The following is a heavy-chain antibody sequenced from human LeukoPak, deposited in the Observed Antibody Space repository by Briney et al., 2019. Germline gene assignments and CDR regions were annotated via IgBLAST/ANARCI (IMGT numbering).Heavy chain of an antibody. D-gene: IGHD3-10*01. CDR3: ASMVRGAALDY. CDR1: GSSISSYY. J-gene: IGHJ4*02. Sequence: PSETLSLTCTVSGSSISSYYWSWIRQPPGKGLEWIGYIYYSGSTNYNPSLKSRVTISVDTSKNKFSLKLSSVTAADTAVYYCASMVRGAALDYWGQGTLVTVSS. V-gene: IGHV4-59*08. CDR2: IYYSGST.